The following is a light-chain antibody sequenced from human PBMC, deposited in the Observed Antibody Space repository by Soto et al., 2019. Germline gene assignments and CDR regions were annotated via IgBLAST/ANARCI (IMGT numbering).Light chain of an antibody. CDR1: QSVLYSSNNKNY. J-gene: IGKJ1*01. CDR2: WAS. V-gene: IGKV4-1*01. CDR3: QQYYNTGA. Sequence: DIVMTQSPDSLAVSLGERATINCKSSQSVLYSSNNKNYLAWYQQKPGQPPKLLIYWASTRESGVPDRFSGSGSGTDFTLTISSLQAADVAVYYCQQYYNTGAFGQGTKVEIK.